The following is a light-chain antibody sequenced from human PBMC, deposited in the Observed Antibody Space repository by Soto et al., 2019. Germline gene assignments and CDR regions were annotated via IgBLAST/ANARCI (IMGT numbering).Light chain of an antibody. CDR2: KDS. J-gene: IGLJ3*02. CDR3: YSAADNTRV. V-gene: IGLV3-27*01. CDR1: VLAKNY. Sequence: SYELTQASSVSVSPGQTARITCSGDVLAKNYARWFQQKPGQAPLLVIYKDSERPSAIPERFSGSSSGTTVTLTISGAQIEDEADYYCYSAADNTRVFGGGTKLTVL.